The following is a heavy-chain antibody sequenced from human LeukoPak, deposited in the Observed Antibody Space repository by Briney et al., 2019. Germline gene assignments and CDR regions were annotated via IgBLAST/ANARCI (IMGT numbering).Heavy chain of an antibody. V-gene: IGHV3-21*01. Sequence: PGGSLRLSCAASGFTFTNYVMNWVRQAPGKGLEWVSSIRSRTSYIYYADSVKGRFTISRDNAKTSLYLQMNSLRAEDTAVYYCARENWNGALDYWGQGTLVTVSS. CDR2: IRSRTSYI. J-gene: IGHJ4*02. CDR1: GFTFTNYV. CDR3: ARENWNGALDY. D-gene: IGHD1-1*01.